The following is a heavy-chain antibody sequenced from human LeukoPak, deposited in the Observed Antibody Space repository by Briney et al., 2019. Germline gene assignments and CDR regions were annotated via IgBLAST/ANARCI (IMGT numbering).Heavy chain of an antibody. V-gene: IGHV4-39*01. CDR1: GGSVSSASYY. Sequence: PSETLSLTCTVSGGSVSSASYYWSWIRQPPGKGLEWIGRIYYSGSTYYSPSLKSRVTISVDTSKEQFSLKMSSVTAADTAVYYCARLGDSSGGTYFDYWGQGILVTVSS. J-gene: IGHJ4*02. CDR2: IYYSGST. D-gene: IGHD6-19*01. CDR3: ARLGDSSGGTYFDY.